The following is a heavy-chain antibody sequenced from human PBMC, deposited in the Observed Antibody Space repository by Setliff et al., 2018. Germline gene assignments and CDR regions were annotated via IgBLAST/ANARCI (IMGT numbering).Heavy chain of an antibody. CDR3: ARGGQQLYYFDY. CDR1: GGSITTHR. CDR2: INYSGTT. D-gene: IGHD6-13*01. J-gene: IGHJ4*02. Sequence: PSETLSLTCSVSGGSITTHRWSWVRQSPGRGLEWIGSINYSGTTHYNPSLKGRGTMSVDTSKSQFSLRLSSVTAADTAVYYCARGGQQLYYFDYWGQGTLVTVS. V-gene: IGHV4-59*08.